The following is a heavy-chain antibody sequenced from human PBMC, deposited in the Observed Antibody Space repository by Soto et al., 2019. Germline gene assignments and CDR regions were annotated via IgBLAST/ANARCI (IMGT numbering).Heavy chain of an antibody. CDR1: GYTFNTHV. J-gene: IGHJ3*02. CDR3: ARVRGGDALDI. CDR2: INGGSGKT. V-gene: IGHV1-3*01. D-gene: IGHD3-10*01. Sequence: GASVKVSCKASGYTFNTHVIHWVRQAPGQRLEWMGWINGGSGKTKESQKFQGRVTFSRDTSASTAYMELTSLTPEDTAVYYCARVRGGDALDIWGQGTMVTVSS.